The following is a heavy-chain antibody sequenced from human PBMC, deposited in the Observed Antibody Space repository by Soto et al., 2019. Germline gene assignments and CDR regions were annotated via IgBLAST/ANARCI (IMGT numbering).Heavy chain of an antibody. J-gene: IGHJ5*02. CDR1: GFTFSSYA. CDR3: ARDRYSSSWYSASWFDP. CDR2: ISYDGSNK. Sequence: QVQLVESGGGVDQPGRSLRLSCAASGFTFSSYAMHWVRQAPGKGLEWVAVISYDGSNKYYADSVKGRLAISRDNSKNTPYLQMSSLRAEDTAVYYCARDRYSSSWYSASWFDPWGQATLVTVSS. D-gene: IGHD6-13*01. V-gene: IGHV3-30*09.